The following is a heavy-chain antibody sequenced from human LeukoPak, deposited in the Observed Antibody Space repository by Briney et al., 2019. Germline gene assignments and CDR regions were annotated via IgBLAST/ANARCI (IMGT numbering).Heavy chain of an antibody. V-gene: IGHV1-69*05. CDR3: ARGKRITIFGAPSFDV. D-gene: IGHD3-3*01. CDR1: GGTFSSYA. J-gene: IGHJ6*04. CDR2: IIPIFGTA. Sequence: ASVKVPCKASGGTFSSYAISWVRQAPGQGLEWMGRIIPIFGTANYAQKFQGRVTITTDESTSTAYMELSSLRSEDTAVYYCARGKRITIFGAPSFDVWGKETTVTVSS.